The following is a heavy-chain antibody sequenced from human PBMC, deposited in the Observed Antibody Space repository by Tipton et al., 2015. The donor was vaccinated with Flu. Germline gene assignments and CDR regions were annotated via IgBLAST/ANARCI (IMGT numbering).Heavy chain of an antibody. J-gene: IGHJ4*02. V-gene: IGHV4-39*07. Sequence: TLSLTCTVSGGSIRSNNYNWGWLRQPPGKGLEWIGSVNYGGGTSYNPSLESRVTISLDTSKNQFSLKLSSVTAADTAVYYCARDDSGFNDYWGPGTLVTVSS. D-gene: IGHD3-22*01. CDR3: ARDDSGFNDY. CDR1: GGSIRSNNYN. CDR2: VNYGGGT.